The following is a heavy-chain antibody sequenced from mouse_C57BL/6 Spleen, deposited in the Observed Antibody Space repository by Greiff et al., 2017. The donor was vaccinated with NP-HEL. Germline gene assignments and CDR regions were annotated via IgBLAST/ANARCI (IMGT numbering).Heavy chain of an antibody. CDR1: GYTFTSYW. CDR2: IDPSDSYT. D-gene: IGHD2-4*01. CDR3: ARRRTYYDYFDY. V-gene: IGHV1-69*01. Sequence: QVQLQQPGAELEMPGASVKLSCKASGYTFTSYWMHWVKQRPGQGLEWIGEIDPSDSYTNYNQKFKGKSTLTVDKSSSTAYMQLSSLTSEDSAVYYCARRRTYYDYFDYWGQGTTLTVSS. J-gene: IGHJ2*01.